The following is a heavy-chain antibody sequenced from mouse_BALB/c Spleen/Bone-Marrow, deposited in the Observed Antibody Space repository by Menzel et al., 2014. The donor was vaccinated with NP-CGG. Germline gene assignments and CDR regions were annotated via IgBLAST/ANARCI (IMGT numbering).Heavy chain of an antibody. CDR1: GFNIKDYY. CDR2: IEPGNGDT. V-gene: IGHV14-4*02. D-gene: IGHD6-1*01. J-gene: IGHJ2*01. CDR3: NAEHGNYHYFDY. Sequence: DVDLVESGAELVRAGASVKLSCTASGFNIKDYYMHWVKQRPEQGLEWIGWIEPGNGDTEYAPKFQGKATMTADTSSNTAYLQLSSLTSEDTAVYYCNAEHGNYHYFDYWGQGTTLTVSS.